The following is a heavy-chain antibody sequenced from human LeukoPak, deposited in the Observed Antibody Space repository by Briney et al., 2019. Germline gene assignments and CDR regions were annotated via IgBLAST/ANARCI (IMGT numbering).Heavy chain of an antibody. D-gene: IGHD3-22*01. Sequence: GGSLRLSCAASGFTFNSYSMNWVRQAPGKGLEWVSSISSSSTHIFYADSVKGRFTISRDNAKNLLYLQMNSLRAEGTAVYYCARGGYYDSSAYFDYWGQGTLVTVSS. V-gene: IGHV3-21*06. J-gene: IGHJ4*02. CDR3: ARGGYYDSSAYFDY. CDR1: GFTFNSYS. CDR2: ISSSSTHI.